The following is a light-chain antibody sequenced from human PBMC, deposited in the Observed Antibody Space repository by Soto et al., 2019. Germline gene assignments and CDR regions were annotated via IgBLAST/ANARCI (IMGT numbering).Light chain of an antibody. J-gene: IGKJ1*01. V-gene: IGKV3-15*01. CDR1: QFVSSR. Sequence: DIVVTQSPATLSASPGERVTLSCRASQFVSSRLAWYQRRPGQVPRLLIYDTSTRAPGISARFSGSGSGTEFTLTISSLQSEDFGAYYCQEYIQWPPGMFGPGTTVDIK. CDR2: DTS. CDR3: QEYIQWPPGM.